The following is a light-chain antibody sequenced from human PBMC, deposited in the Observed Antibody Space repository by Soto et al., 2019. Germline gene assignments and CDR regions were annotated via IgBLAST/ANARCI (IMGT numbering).Light chain of an antibody. J-gene: IGKJ1*01. CDR2: GAS. CDR3: QQYSGSPWT. Sequence: EIGLTQSPGPLSLSPGERATLSCRLSQSVSSRYLAWYQLNTGQAPRLLIVGASSRATGIPDRFRGSGSGTDFTLTISRMEPEEFGVNYCQQYSGSPWTFGQGTKVDIK. CDR1: QSVSSRY. V-gene: IGKV3-20*01.